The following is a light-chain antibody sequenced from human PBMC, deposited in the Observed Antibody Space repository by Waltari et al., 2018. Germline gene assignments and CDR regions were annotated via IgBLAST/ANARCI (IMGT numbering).Light chain of an antibody. CDR1: ALTRQY. Sequence: SYELTQPPSVSVSPGQTARITCTGDALTRQYVYWYQQKPGQAPVLVIYKDNERPSGIPGRLSGTSSGKTVTLTISGVQAEDEADYHCQAADTSGMSWVFGGGTKLTVL. V-gene: IGLV3-25*03. CDR2: KDN. J-gene: IGLJ3*02. CDR3: QAADTSGMSWV.